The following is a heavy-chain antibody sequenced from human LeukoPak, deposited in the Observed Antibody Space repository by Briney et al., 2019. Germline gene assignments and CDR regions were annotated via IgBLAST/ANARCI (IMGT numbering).Heavy chain of an antibody. CDR3: AKENTIFGVVIIPFDY. CDR2: ISGSGGST. Sequence: GGSLRLSCAASGFTFSSYAMSWVRQAPGKGLEWVSAISGSGGSTYYADSVKGRFNISRENSKNTLYLHMNSLRAEDTAVYYCAKENTIFGVVIIPFDYGGQGTLVTVPS. V-gene: IGHV3-23*01. J-gene: IGHJ4*02. D-gene: IGHD3-3*01. CDR1: GFTFSSYA.